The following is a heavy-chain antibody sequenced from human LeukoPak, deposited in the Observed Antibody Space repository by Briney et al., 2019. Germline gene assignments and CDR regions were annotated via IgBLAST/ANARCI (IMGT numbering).Heavy chain of an antibody. CDR3: AKDFCSGGSCYSLNY. CDR2: IIPIFGTA. CDR1: GGTFSSYA. J-gene: IGHJ4*02. D-gene: IGHD2-15*01. V-gene: IGHV1-69*06. Sequence: SVKVSCKASGGTFSSYAISWVRQAPGQGLEWMGGIIPIFGTANYAQKFQGRVTITADKSTSTAYMELSSLRSEDTAVYYCAKDFCSGGSCYSLNYWGQGTLVTVSS.